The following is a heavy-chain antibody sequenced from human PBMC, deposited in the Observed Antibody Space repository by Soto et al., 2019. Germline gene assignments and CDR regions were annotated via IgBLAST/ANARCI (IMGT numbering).Heavy chain of an antibody. CDR3: TRRRDWTAMDPLDY. D-gene: IGHD5-18*01. Sequence: EVQLVESGGGLVQPGGSLRLSCAASGFIFSDSAIHWVRQASGKGLEWVGRIRSKVNTYATIYAASVKGRFTISRDDSMSTTYLQMNRLKTDDTAIYYCTRRRDWTAMDPLDYWGQGTLVTVSS. CDR2: IRSKVNTYAT. V-gene: IGHV3-73*02. CDR1: GFIFSDSA. J-gene: IGHJ4*02.